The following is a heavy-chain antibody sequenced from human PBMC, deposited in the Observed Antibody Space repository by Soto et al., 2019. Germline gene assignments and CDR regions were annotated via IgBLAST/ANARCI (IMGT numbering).Heavy chain of an antibody. CDR1: GGSLSRGDYY. Sequence: PSETLSVTCTVSGGSLSRGDYYWSWVRQSPGKGLEWIGYIFYNGGAYYNPSLKSRLSISIDTSKNQFSLQLRSVTAADTAVYYCARGPDGFSSDWYNWFDPWGQGSLVTSPQ. V-gene: IGHV4-30-4*01. D-gene: IGHD3-9*01. CDR2: IFYNGGA. J-gene: IGHJ5*02. CDR3: ARGPDGFSSDWYNWFDP.